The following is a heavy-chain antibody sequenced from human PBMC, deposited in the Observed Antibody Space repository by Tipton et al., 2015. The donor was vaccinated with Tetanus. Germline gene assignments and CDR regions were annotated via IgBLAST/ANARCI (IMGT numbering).Heavy chain of an antibody. Sequence: QSGPEVKKPGASVKVSCKASGYTFTRYAINWVRQAPGQGLEWMGWIHPDTGNPTYAQGFTGRFVFSLDTSVNTAYLQISSLQAEDTAVYFCARDLRLYDILTGWVDAFDIWGQGTMVTVSS. CDR1: GYTFTRYA. J-gene: IGHJ3*02. CDR3: ARDLRLYDILTGWVDAFDI. V-gene: IGHV7-4-1*02. D-gene: IGHD3-9*01. CDR2: IHPDTGNP.